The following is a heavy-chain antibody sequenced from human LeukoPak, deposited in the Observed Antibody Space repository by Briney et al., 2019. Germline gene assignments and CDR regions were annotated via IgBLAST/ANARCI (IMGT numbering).Heavy chain of an antibody. J-gene: IGHJ4*02. D-gene: IGHD3-3*01. CDR3: ARDGWSGYYYFDY. CDR2: ISSSSSTI. CDR1: GFTFSSYA. V-gene: IGHV3-48*01. Sequence: SGGSLRLSCAASGFTFSSYAMSWVRQAPGKGLEWVSYISSSSSTIYYADSVKGRFTISRDNAKNSLYLQMNSLRAEDTAVYYCARDGWSGYYYFDYWGQGTLVTVSS.